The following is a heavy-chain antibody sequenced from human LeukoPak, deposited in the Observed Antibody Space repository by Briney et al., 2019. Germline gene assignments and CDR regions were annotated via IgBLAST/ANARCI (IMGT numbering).Heavy chain of an antibody. J-gene: IGHJ3*02. D-gene: IGHD2-15*01. V-gene: IGHV3-23*01. Sequence: GGSLRLSCAASGFIFSTYAMSWVRQAPGKGLEWVSGITDSGSVTYYADSGKGRFTISRDNPKTMLFLQMNSLRAEDTAVYFCARDRLTLSAFDIWGQGTMVTVSS. CDR1: GFIFSTYA. CDR3: ARDRLTLSAFDI. CDR2: ITDSGSVT.